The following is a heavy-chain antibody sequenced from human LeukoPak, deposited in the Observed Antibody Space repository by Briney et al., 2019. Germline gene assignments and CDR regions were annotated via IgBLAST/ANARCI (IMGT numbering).Heavy chain of an antibody. Sequence: QTGRSLRLSCAASGFTFSSYAMSWVRQAPGKGLEWVSAISGSGGSTYYADSVKGRFTISRDNSKNTLYLQMNSLRAEDTAVYYCAKDPSPSSSWYNWFDPWGQGTLVTVSS. CDR2: ISGSGGST. V-gene: IGHV3-23*01. J-gene: IGHJ5*02. CDR1: GFTFSSYA. CDR3: AKDPSPSSSWYNWFDP. D-gene: IGHD6-13*01.